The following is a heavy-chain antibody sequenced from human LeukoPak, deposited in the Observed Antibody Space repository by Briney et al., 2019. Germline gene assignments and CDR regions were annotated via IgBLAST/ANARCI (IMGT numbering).Heavy chain of an antibody. V-gene: IGHV1-2*02. CDR2: INPNSGGT. CDR1: GYTFTGYY. D-gene: IGHD2-2*01. CDR3: ARVLYCSSTSCYGNFDY. Sequence: ASVKVSCKASGYTFTGYYIHWVRQAPGQGLEWMGWINPNSGGTHYAQKFQGRVTMTRDTSISTAYMELSRLRSDDTAAYYCARVLYCSSTSCYGNFDYWGQGTLVTVSS. J-gene: IGHJ4*02.